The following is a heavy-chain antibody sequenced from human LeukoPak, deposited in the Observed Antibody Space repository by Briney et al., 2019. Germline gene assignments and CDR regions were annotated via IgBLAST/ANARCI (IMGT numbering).Heavy chain of an antibody. J-gene: IGHJ4*02. CDR2: ISRSVGST. D-gene: IGHD3-3*01. V-gene: IGHV3-23*01. CDR3: AKRRLVWSGPHWDPFDY. CDR1: GFTFSSYA. Sequence: PGGSLRLSCTASGFTFSSYAMSWVRQAPGKGLEWVAGISRSVGSTYYADSVKGRFTISRDNSKNTLYLQMNSLRAEDTAVYYRAKRRLVWSGPHWDPFDYWGQGTLVTVSS.